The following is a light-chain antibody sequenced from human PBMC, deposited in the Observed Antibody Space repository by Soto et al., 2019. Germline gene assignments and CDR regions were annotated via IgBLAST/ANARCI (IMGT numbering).Light chain of an antibody. Sequence: QSVLTQPPSVSGSPGQSVTISCTGTSSDVGIYNRVSWYQQPPGTAPKLIIYGVNNRPSGVPDRFSGPKSGNTASLTISGLQAEDEADYYCSSSSSINTYVFGTGTKVTVL. CDR1: SSDVGIYNR. CDR3: SSSSSINTYV. V-gene: IGLV2-18*02. J-gene: IGLJ1*01. CDR2: GVN.